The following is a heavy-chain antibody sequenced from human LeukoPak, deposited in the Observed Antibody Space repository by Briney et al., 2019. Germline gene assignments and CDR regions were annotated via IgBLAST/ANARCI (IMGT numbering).Heavy chain of an antibody. CDR1: GGPISSYY. V-gene: IGHV4-59*01. CDR2: IYYSGST. Sequence: SETLSLTCTVSGGPISSYYWSWIRQPPGKGLEWIGYIYYSGSTNYNPSLKSRVTISVDTSKNQFSLKLSSVTAADTAVYYCARGAVKKGFDYWGQGTLVTVSS. J-gene: IGHJ4*02. CDR3: ARGAVKKGFDY.